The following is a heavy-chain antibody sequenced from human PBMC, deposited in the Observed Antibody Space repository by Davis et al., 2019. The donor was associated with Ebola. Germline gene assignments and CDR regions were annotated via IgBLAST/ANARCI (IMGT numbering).Heavy chain of an antibody. J-gene: IGHJ5*02. V-gene: IGHV4-59*02. D-gene: IGHD3-3*01. CDR3: ARLDYDFWSGYYTANWFDP. Sequence: GSLRLSCTVSGDSVTSSHWNWIRQPPGKGLEWVGSVHSTGTSNFKPSLKGRVTVSLDTSKNQFSLRLTSVTAADTAVYYCARLDYDFWSGYYTANWFDPWGQGTLVTVSS. CDR2: VHSTGTS. CDR1: GDSVTSSH.